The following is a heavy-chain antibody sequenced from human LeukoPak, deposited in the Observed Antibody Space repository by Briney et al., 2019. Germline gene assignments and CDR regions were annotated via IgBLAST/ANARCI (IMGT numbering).Heavy chain of an antibody. CDR3: AGPNSNSRFAY. Sequence: KPSETLSLICTVSGGSITNTNLYWGWIRQPPGKGLEWIGSVYSSGYTYYNPSLESRVTISIDTSNNQFSLKLSSVTAADTAVYYCAGPNSNSRFAYWGQGTLVTVSS. J-gene: IGHJ4*02. D-gene: IGHD1-1*01. CDR2: VYSSGYT. CDR1: GGSITNTNLY. V-gene: IGHV4-39*01.